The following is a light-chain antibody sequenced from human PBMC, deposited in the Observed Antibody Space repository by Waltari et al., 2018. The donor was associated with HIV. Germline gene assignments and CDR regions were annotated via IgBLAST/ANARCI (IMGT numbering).Light chain of an antibody. V-gene: IGKV1-5*03. J-gene: IGKJ1*01. Sequence: DIQMTQSPSTLSASVGDRVPITCRASQSLSHWLAWNLQKPGKAPKLLIYKASSLESGVPSRFSGSGSGTEFTLTISSLHPDDFATYYCQQYNSYPWTFGQGTKVEIE. CDR1: QSLSHW. CDR3: QQYNSYPWT. CDR2: KAS.